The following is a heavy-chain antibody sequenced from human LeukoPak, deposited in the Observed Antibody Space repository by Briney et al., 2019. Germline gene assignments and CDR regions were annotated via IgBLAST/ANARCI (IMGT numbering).Heavy chain of an antibody. J-gene: IGHJ4*02. CDR3: ARSIVVVPAAIGY. CDR1: GYTFTGYY. V-gene: IGHV1-2*02. D-gene: IGHD2-2*02. CDR2: INPNSGGT. Sequence: ASVKVSCKASGYTFTGYYMHWVRQAPGQGLEWMGWINPNSGGTNYAQKFQGRVTMTRDTSISTAYVELSRLRSDDTAVYYCARSIVVVPAAIGYWGQGTLVTVSS.